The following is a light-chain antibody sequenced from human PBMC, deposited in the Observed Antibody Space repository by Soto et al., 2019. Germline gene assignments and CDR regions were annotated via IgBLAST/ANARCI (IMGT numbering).Light chain of an antibody. V-gene: IGKV3-20*01. J-gene: IGKJ4*01. CDR3: QQYADSPLT. Sequence: IVLTQSPGTLSLSPGEGATLSCRASQTVGKNYLAWYQQKSGQAPRLLIYGASSRATGIPDRFSGSGSGTDFTLTVSRLEPEDFAVYYCQQYADSPLTFGGGTKVDIK. CDR2: GAS. CDR1: QTVGKNY.